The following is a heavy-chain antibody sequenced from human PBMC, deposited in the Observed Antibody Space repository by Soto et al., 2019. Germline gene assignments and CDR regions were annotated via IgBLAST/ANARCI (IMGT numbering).Heavy chain of an antibody. V-gene: IGHV1-69*01. CDR3: ATWAGMGFEGNQYYIDY. CDR1: GVTFSSYA. J-gene: IGHJ4*02. D-gene: IGHD3-10*01. Sequence: QVQLVQSGAEVKKPGSSVKFACKASGVTFSSYAFNWVRQAPGQGLEWMGGIIPIYGTADYAQKLQARVTLTSDETTSTAHMKLSSLSAEDTAGYYCATWAGMGFEGNQYYIDYWGQGTLVTVSS. CDR2: IIPIYGTA.